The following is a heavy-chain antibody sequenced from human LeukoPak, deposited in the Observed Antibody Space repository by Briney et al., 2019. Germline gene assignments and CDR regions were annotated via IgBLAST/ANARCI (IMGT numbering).Heavy chain of an antibody. CDR2: IYHSGST. CDR3: ARVPRSTRTMRFDY. Sequence: SETLSLTCTVSGGSISSGGYYWSWIRQPPGKGLEWIGYIYHSGSTYYNPSLKSRVTISVDTSKNQFSLKLSSVTAADTAVYYCARVPRSTRTMRFDYWGQGTLVTVSS. J-gene: IGHJ4*02. CDR1: GGSISSGGYY. D-gene: IGHD2-2*01. V-gene: IGHV4-30-2*01.